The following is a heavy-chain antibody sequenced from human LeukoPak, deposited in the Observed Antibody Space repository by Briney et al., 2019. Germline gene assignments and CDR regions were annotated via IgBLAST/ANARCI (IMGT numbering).Heavy chain of an antibody. CDR3: ARDRYGVRSGSCDY. Sequence: GASVKVSCKASGYTFTSYAMHWVRQAPGQGLEWMGWISGDNGDTNYAQKLQGRVTMTTDTSTSTAYMELRSLRYDDTAVYYCARDRYGVRSGSCDYWGQGTLVTVSS. CDR1: GYTFTSYA. D-gene: IGHD1-26*01. V-gene: IGHV1-18*01. J-gene: IGHJ4*02. CDR2: ISGDNGDT.